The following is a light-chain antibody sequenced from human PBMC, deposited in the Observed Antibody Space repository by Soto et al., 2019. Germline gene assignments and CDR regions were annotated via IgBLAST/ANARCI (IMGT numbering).Light chain of an antibody. CDR3: QQYNDWPWT. CDR2: GAS. V-gene: IGKV3D-15*01. Sequence: DIVMTQSPATLSVSPGERATITCRASQSVSSNFLAWYQQKPGQAPRLLIFGASNRTTDIPDRFSGSGSGTDFILTISSLQSEDFAVYYCQQYNDWPWTFGQGTKVDIK. J-gene: IGKJ1*01. CDR1: QSVSSN.